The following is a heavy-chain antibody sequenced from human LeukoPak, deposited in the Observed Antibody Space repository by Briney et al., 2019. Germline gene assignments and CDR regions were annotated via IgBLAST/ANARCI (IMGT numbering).Heavy chain of an antibody. V-gene: IGHV4-31*03. CDR2: IYYSGST. J-gene: IGHJ5*02. D-gene: IGHD3-10*01. CDR3: ARADYYGSGSPSDWFDP. Sequence: PSETLSLTCTVSGGSISSGGYYWSWIRQHPGKGLEWIGYIYYSGSTYYNPSLKSRVTISVDTSKNQFSLKLSSVTAADTAVYYCARADYYGSGSPSDWFDPWGQGTLVTVSS. CDR1: GGSISSGGYY.